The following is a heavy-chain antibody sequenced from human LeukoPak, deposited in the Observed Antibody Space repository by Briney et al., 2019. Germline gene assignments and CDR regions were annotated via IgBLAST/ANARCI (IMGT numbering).Heavy chain of an antibody. Sequence: SETLSLTCTVSGGSISSGSYYCSWIRQPAGKGLEWIGRIYTSGSTNYNPSLKSRVTISVDTSKNQFSLKLSSVTAADTAVYYCARGDYCSSTSCYSDWFDPWGQGTLVTVSS. J-gene: IGHJ5*02. V-gene: IGHV4-61*02. CDR3: ARGDYCSSTSCYSDWFDP. D-gene: IGHD2-2*01. CDR2: IYTSGST. CDR1: GGSISSGSYY.